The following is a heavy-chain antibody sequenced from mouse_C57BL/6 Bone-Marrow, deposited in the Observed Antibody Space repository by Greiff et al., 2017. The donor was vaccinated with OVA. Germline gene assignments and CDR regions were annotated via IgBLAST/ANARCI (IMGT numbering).Heavy chain of an antibody. CDR1: GYSFTGYY. Sequence: VQLKESGPELVKPGASVKISCKASGYSFTGYYMNWVKQSPEKSLEWIGEINPSTGGTTYNQKFKAKATLTVDKSSSTAYMQLKSLTSEDSAVYYCARGFTTVVATRFDYWGQGTTLTVSS. CDR2: INPSTGGT. J-gene: IGHJ2*01. V-gene: IGHV1-42*01. CDR3: ARGFTTVVATRFDY. D-gene: IGHD1-1*01.